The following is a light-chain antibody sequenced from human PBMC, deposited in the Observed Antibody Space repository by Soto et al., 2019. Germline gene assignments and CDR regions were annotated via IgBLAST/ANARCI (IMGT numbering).Light chain of an antibody. V-gene: IGKV1-17*03. CDR2: DAS. Sequence: DIQMTQSPSAMSASVGDRVTITCRASQGISNHLVWFQQKPGKVPKRLIYDASSLQAGVPSRFSGSGSGTDFTLTISSLQPEDFAVYYCQQYGSSGTFGQGTKVDIK. CDR3: QQYGSSGT. J-gene: IGKJ1*01. CDR1: QGISNH.